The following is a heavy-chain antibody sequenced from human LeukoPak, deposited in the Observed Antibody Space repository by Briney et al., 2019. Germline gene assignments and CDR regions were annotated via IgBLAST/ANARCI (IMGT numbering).Heavy chain of an antibody. Sequence: AGGSLRLSCAASGFTFSSYAMHWVRQAPGKGLEWVAVISYDGSNKYYADSVKGRFTISRDNSKNTLYLQMNSLRAEDTAVYYCARDGETYRSSTSCYTGGFDYWGQGTLVTVSS. CDR1: GFTFSSYA. J-gene: IGHJ4*02. CDR2: ISYDGSNK. CDR3: ARDGETYRSSTSCYTGGFDY. D-gene: IGHD2-2*02. V-gene: IGHV3-30-3*01.